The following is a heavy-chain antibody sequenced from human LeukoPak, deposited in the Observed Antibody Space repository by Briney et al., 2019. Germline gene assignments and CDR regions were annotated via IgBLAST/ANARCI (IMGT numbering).Heavy chain of an antibody. Sequence: SETLSLTCAVYGGSFSGYYWSWIRQPPGKGLEWIGSIYHSGSTYYNPSLKSRVTISVDTSKNQFSLKLSSVTAADTAVYYCARDPRGSTDAVWGKGTTVTVSS. V-gene: IGHV4-34*01. CDR2: IYHSGST. J-gene: IGHJ6*04. D-gene: IGHD3-10*01. CDR1: GGSFSGYY. CDR3: ARDPRGSTDAV.